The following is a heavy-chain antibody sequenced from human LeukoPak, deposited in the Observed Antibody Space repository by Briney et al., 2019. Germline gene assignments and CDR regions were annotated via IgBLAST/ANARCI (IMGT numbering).Heavy chain of an antibody. Sequence: GRSLRLSCTASGFTFGDYAMSWFRQAPGKGLEWVGFIRSKAYGGTTEYAASVKGRFTISRDDSKSIAYLQMNSLKTEDTAVYYCTREPVDIAAAGMEFDYWGQGTLVTVSS. CDR1: GFTFGDYA. CDR2: IRSKAYGGTT. V-gene: IGHV3-49*03. J-gene: IGHJ4*02. CDR3: TREPVDIAAAGMEFDY. D-gene: IGHD6-13*01.